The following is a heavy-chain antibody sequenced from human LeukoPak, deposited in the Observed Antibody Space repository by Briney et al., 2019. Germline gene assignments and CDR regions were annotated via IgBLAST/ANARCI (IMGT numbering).Heavy chain of an antibody. Sequence: PGGSLRLSCAASGFTFSTYSMNWARQAPGKGLEWVSSISGSSIYIYYADSVKGRFTISRDNAKNSLYLQMNSLRAEDTAVYYCARDPPYYDSSGYYYDYWGQGTLVTVSS. J-gene: IGHJ4*02. CDR1: GFTFSTYS. CDR2: ISGSSIYI. V-gene: IGHV3-21*01. D-gene: IGHD3-22*01. CDR3: ARDPPYYDSSGYYYDY.